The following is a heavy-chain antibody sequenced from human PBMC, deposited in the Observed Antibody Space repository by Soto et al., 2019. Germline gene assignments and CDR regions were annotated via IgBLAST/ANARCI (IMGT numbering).Heavy chain of an antibody. CDR2: ISGSGGST. J-gene: IGHJ6*03. CDR1: GFTFSSYA. D-gene: IGHD6-19*01. Sequence: GGSLRLSCAASGFTFSSYAMSWVRQAPGKGLEWVSAISGSGGSTYYADSVKGRFTISRDNSKNTLYLQMNSLRAEDTAVYYCAKDIGYSSGSTGYYYYMDVWGKGTTVTVSS. V-gene: IGHV3-23*01. CDR3: AKDIGYSSGSTGYYYYMDV.